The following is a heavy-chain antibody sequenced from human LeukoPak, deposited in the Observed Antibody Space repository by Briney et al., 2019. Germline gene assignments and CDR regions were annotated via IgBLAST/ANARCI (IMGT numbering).Heavy chain of an antibody. CDR3: AKGLQLWSNFDY. V-gene: IGHV3-23*01. Sequence: GGPLRFPCAASGFTFSRYAMSWARKAPGKGLKWVSAISGSGGSTYYADSVKGRFTISRDNSKNTLYLQMKSVRAEDTAVYYCAKGLQLWSNFDYWGQGTLVTVSS. J-gene: IGHJ4*02. D-gene: IGHD5-18*01. CDR1: GFTFSRYA. CDR2: ISGSGGST.